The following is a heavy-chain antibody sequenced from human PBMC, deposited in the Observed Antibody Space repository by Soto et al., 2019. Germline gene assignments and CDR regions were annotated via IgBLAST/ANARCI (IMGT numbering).Heavy chain of an antibody. V-gene: IGHV1-2*04. J-gene: IGHJ4*02. D-gene: IGHD4-17*01. CDR3: ARADGGLRPTHFTVTTISFDY. Sequence: QVQLVQSGAEVKKPGASVKVSCKASGYTFTGYYMHWVRQAPGQGLEWMGWINPNSGGTNYAQKFQGWVTMTRDTSISTAYMELSRLRSDDTAVYYCARADGGLRPTHFTVTTISFDYWGQGTLVTVSS. CDR1: GYTFTGYY. CDR2: INPNSGGT.